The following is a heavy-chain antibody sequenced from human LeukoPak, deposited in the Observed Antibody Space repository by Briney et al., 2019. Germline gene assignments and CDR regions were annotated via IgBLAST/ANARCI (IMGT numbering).Heavy chain of an antibody. CDR1: GGSFSGYY. D-gene: IGHD2-2*02. CDR2: INHSGST. V-gene: IGHV4-34*01. J-gene: IGHJ5*02. Sequence: SETLSLTCAVYGGSFSGYYWSWIRQPPGKGLEWIGEINHSGSTNYNPSLKSRVTISVDTSKNQFSLKLSSVTAADTAVYYCARQYQLLYSNWFDPWGQGTLVTVSS. CDR3: ARQYQLLYSNWFDP.